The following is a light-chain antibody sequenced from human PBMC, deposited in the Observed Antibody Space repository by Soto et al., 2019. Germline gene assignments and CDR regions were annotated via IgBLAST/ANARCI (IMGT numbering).Light chain of an antibody. J-gene: IGKJ2*01. V-gene: IGKV3-20*01. CDR2: GAS. CDR1: QRVSSSY. CDR3: HQYGSSPYT. Sequence: EIVLTQSPGTLSLSPGERATLSCRASQRVSSSYLAWYQQKPGQAPRLLIYGASSRATGIPDRFSGSGSGTDFTLTISRREPEDVAMYYCHQYGSSPYTFGQGTKLEIK.